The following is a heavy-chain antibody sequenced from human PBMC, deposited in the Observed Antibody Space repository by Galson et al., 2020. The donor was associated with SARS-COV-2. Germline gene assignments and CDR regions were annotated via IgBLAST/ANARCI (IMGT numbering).Heavy chain of an antibody. Sequence: SETLSLTCTVSGGFISSGSYHWSWIRQPAGKGLEWIGHIYTSGSTNYNPSLKSRVTISVDSSKNQFSLKLSSVTAADTAVYYCARVSAAAADEGFDPWGQGTLVTVSS. CDR1: GGFISSGSYH. D-gene: IGHD6-13*01. V-gene: IGHV4-61*09. CDR2: IYTSGST. J-gene: IGHJ5*02. CDR3: ARVSAAAADEGFDP.